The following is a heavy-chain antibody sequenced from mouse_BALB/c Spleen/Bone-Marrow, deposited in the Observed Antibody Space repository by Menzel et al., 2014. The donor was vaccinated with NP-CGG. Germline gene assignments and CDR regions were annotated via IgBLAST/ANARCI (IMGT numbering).Heavy chain of an antibody. J-gene: IGHJ2*01. CDR3: ARDKGRVFFDY. CDR1: GFTFTDYY. Sequence: VQLKHSGGGLVQPGGSLRLSCATSGFTFTDYYTNWVRQPPGKALEWLGFIRNKANGYTTEYSASVKGRFTISRDNSQNILYLQMNTLRAEDSATYYCARDKGRVFFDYWGQGTTLTVSS. V-gene: IGHV7-3*02. CDR2: IRNKANGYTT.